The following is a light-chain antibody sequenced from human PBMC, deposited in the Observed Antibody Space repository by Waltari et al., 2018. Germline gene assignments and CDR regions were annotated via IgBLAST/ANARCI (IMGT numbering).Light chain of an antibody. Sequence: QSALTQPASVSASPGQSITLPCTGPSRAVGGYDYVSWYQQHPGTAPQLIIYDVNKRPSVVSHRFSASKSGNTASLTIFGLQAEDEADYYCISYTSTTTYVVVGGGTKLTVL. CDR2: DVN. V-gene: IGLV2-14*03. CDR3: ISYTSTTTYVV. J-gene: IGLJ2*01. CDR1: SRAVGGYDY.